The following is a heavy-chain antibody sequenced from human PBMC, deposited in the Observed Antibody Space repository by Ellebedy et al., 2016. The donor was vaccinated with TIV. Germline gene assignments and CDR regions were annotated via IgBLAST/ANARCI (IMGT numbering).Heavy chain of an antibody. D-gene: IGHD5-24*01. CDR2: VSGKDGET. J-gene: IGHJ4*02. CDR1: GYTFASYG. V-gene: IGHV1-18*01. CDR3: ARGRWLQPYFDY. Sequence: AASVKVSCKASGYTFASYGVSWVRQARGQGLEWIGWVSGKDGETNYGQKFEGRVTMTTDASTSTAYMDLRSLRSDDTAVYYCARGRWLQPYFDYWGQGTPVTVSS.